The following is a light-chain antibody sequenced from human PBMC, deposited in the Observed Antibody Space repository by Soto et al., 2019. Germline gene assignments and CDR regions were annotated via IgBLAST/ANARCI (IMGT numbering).Light chain of an antibody. V-gene: IGKV3-15*01. CDR2: GAS. CDR1: QSVSSN. CDR3: QQYANSHGT. Sequence: EIVMTQSPATLSVSPGERATLSCRASQSVSSNLAWYQQKPGQAPRLLIYGASTRATGIPARFSGSGSGTDFTLTISRLEPEDFAVYYCQQYANSHGTFGQGTKVDIK. J-gene: IGKJ1*01.